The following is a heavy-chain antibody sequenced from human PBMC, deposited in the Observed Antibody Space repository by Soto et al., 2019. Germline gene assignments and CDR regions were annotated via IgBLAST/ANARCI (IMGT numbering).Heavy chain of an antibody. CDR3: ARDAYIVVVGGDYYGMDV. CDR1: GFTFSSYS. Sequence: EVQLVESGGGLVKPGGSLRLSCAASGFTFSSYSMNWVRQAPGKGLEWVSSISSSSSYIYYADSVKGRFTISRDNAKNYLYLQMISRRAEDTAVYYCARDAYIVVVGGDYYGMDVWGQGTTVTVSS. V-gene: IGHV3-21*01. CDR2: ISSSSSYI. D-gene: IGHD2-2*01. J-gene: IGHJ6*02.